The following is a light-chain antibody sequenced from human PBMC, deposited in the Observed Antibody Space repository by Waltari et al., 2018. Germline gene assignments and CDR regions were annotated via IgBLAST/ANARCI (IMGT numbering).Light chain of an antibody. V-gene: IGLV2-14*03. Sequence: QSALTQPASVSGSPGQSITISCTGTSSDIGGYNFVSWYQQYPGKVPKLIIYDVTNRPSGVSNRFSGSKSGDTASLTISGLQAEDEADYYCSSYISSDIPVVFGGGTKLTVL. CDR3: SSYISSDIPVV. CDR2: DVT. CDR1: SSDIGGYNF. J-gene: IGLJ2*01.